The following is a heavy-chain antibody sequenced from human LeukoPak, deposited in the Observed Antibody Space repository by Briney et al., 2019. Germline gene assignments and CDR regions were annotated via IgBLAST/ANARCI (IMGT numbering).Heavy chain of an antibody. CDR1: GFTFTNYA. J-gene: IGHJ5*02. V-gene: IGHV3-23*01. CDR3: ANDYGYSDYRISVLGKNWFDP. D-gene: IGHD4-11*01. Sequence: GGSLRLSCAASGFTFTNYAMSWVRQAPGKGLEWVSGISGSGGSTYYADSVKGRFTISRDNSKNTLYLQMNSLRAEDTDVYDCANDYGYSDYRISVLGKNWFDPWSQGTLVTVSS. CDR2: ISGSGGST.